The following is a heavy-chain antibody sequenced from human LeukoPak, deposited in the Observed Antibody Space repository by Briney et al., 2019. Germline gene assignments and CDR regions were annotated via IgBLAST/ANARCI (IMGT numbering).Heavy chain of an antibody. CDR2: ISGSGGST. J-gene: IGHJ4*02. V-gene: IGHV3-23*01. Sequence: GGSLRLSCAASGFTFSSYAMSWVRQAPGKGLEWVSAISGSGGSTYYADSVKGRFTISRDNSKNTLYLQMNSLRAEDTAVYYCAKDKLLWFGELSIAHYFDYWGQGTLVTVSS. CDR3: AKDKLLWFGELSIAHYFDY. CDR1: GFTFSSYA. D-gene: IGHD3-10*01.